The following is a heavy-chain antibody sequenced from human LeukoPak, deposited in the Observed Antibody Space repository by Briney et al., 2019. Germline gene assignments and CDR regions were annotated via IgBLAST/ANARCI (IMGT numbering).Heavy chain of an antibody. CDR1: GGSLSNYY. D-gene: IGHD3-22*01. V-gene: IGHV4-59*01. CDR3: ARRGPYDSSGQWYFDL. Sequence: SETLSLTCTVSGGSLSNYYWSWIRLPPGKGLEWIGYIYYSGSTNYNPSLKSRVTISVDTSKNQFSLKLSSVTAADTAVYYCARRGPYDSSGQWYFDLWGRGTLVTVSS. CDR2: IYYSGST. J-gene: IGHJ2*01.